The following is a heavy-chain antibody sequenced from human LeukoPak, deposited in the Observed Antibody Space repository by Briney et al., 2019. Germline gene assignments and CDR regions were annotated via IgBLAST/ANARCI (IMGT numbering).Heavy chain of an antibody. D-gene: IGHD1-20*01. CDR3: ARDPYNWNVDTFDP. CDR1: GDSISTSSYY. V-gene: IGHV4-39*07. CDR2: INHTGST. J-gene: IGHJ5*02. Sequence: PSETLSLTCSVSGDSISTSSYYWGWIRQPPGKGLEWIGEINHTGSTSYNPSLKSRVTTSVDTSKNQFSLKLNSVTAADTAVYYCARDPYNWNVDTFDPWGQGTLVTVSS.